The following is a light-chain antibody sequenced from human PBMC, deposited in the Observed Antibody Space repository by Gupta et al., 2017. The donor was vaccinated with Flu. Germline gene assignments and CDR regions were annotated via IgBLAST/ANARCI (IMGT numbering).Light chain of an antibody. CDR3: MQGKHWPYT. CDR1: QSLAHSDGNTY. Sequence: DVVMTQSPLSLPVTLGQPASISCRSGQSLAHSDGNTYLSWFQQRPGQPPRRLIYHVSNRDSGVPDRFSGSGSGSDFTLKISRVETDDIAVYYCMQGKHWPYTFGQGTKLEIK. J-gene: IGKJ2*01. V-gene: IGKV2-30*02. CDR2: HVS.